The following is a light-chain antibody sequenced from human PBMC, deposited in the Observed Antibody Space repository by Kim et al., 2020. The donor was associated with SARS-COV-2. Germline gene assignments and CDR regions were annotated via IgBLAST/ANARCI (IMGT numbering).Light chain of an antibody. V-gene: IGKV3-20*01. CDR1: RTISNTR. CDR3: QQHSDPPPWT. CDR2: GES. Sequence: EIVLTQSPATLSVSPAERATLSCTASRTISNTRLAWYHQKPGQAPRLLIHGESARATAVPDRFSGSGSETDFTLTISILEAEDTGVYYCQQHSDPPPWTFGQGTKVDIK. J-gene: IGKJ1*01.